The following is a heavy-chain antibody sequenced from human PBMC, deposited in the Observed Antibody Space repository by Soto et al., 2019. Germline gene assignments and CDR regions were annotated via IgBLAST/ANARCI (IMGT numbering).Heavy chain of an antibody. V-gene: IGHV4-31*03. Sequence: PSETLSLTCTVSGASISSAGYSWSWVRQHPGKGLEWIGYITYSGDTDYNPSLRSRVSISIDTSRNQFSLKLSSVTAADTAVYYCARDPCSSTTWEGCWFGPWGQGTLVTVSS. CDR3: ARDPCSSTTWEGCWFGP. CDR2: ITYSGDT. J-gene: IGHJ5*02. CDR1: GASISSAGYS. D-gene: IGHD2-2*01.